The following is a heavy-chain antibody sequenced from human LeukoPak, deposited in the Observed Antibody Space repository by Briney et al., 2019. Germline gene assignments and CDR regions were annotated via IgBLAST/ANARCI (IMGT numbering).Heavy chain of an antibody. CDR3: ARRTHDGRSHHYFDY. Sequence: SETLSLTCTVSGDSISSSSSYWGWIRQPPGEGLEWIGSIYYSGSTYYNTSLKSRVTISVDTSKNQFSLRVTSVTAADTAVYYCARRTHDGRSHHYFDYWGQGTLVTVSS. CDR2: IYYSGST. D-gene: IGHD2-15*01. V-gene: IGHV4-39*01. CDR1: GDSISSSSSY. J-gene: IGHJ4*02.